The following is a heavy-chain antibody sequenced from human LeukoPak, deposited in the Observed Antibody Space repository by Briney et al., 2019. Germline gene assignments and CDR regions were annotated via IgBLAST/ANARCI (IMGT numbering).Heavy chain of an antibody. CDR3: ARDLTIFGVLGD. CDR1: GYTFSSYG. V-gene: IGHV1-18*01. D-gene: IGHD3-3*01. Sequence: GASVKVSCKASGYTFSSYGISWVRQAPGHGLEWMGWISTYNGNTNYAQKLQGRVTMTTDTSTSTAYMELRSLRSDDTAVYYCARDLTIFGVLGDWGQGTLVTVSS. J-gene: IGHJ4*02. CDR2: ISTYNGNT.